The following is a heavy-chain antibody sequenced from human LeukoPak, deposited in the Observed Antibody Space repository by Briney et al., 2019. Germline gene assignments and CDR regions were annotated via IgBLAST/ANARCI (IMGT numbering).Heavy chain of an antibody. J-gene: IGHJ4*02. CDR1: GGTFSSYA. CDR2: IIPIVGIA. CDR3: ARDGEMATIYFDY. D-gene: IGHD5-24*01. V-gene: IGHV1-69*04. Sequence: SVKVFCKASGGTFSSYAISWVRQAPGQGLEWMGTIIPIVGIANYAQKFQGRVTITADKFTSTAYMELSSLRSEDTAVYYCARDGEMATIYFDYWGQGTLVTVSS.